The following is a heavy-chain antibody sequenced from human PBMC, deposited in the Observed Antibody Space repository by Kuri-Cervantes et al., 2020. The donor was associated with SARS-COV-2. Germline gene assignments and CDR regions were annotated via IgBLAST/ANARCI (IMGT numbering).Heavy chain of an antibody. Sequence: GGLLRLTCDASGFTFSSYSMYWVRQAPGKGLEWVSSISSSSSYIYYADSVKGRFTISRDNAKNSLCMQMNSLRAEDTAVYYCARDLGILTGYYSHYYYYYGMDVWGQGTTVTVSS. CDR1: GFTFSSYS. CDR2: ISSSSSYI. J-gene: IGHJ6*02. D-gene: IGHD3-9*01. V-gene: IGHV3-21*01. CDR3: ARDLGILTGYYSHYYYYYGMDV.